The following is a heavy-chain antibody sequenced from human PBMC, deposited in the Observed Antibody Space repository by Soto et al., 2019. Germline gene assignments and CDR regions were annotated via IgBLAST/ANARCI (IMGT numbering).Heavy chain of an antibody. CDR3: AREAEGGYMDV. J-gene: IGHJ6*03. CDR1: GFTFSSYG. CDR2: IWYDGSNK. V-gene: IGHV3-33*01. Sequence: QVQLVESGGGVVQPGRSLRLSCAASGFTFSSYGMHWVRQAPGKGLEWVAVIWYDGSNKYYADSVKGRFTISRDNSKNTLYLQMNSLRAEDTAVYYCAREAEGGYMDVWGKGTTVTVSS.